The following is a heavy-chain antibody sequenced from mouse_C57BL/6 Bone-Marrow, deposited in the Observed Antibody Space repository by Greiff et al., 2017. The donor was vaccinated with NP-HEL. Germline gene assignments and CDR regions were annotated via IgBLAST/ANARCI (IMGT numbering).Heavy chain of an antibody. CDR3: ARRDDYGSSGAMDY. D-gene: IGHD1-1*01. CDR1: GYTFTSYW. CDR2: IYPGSGST. V-gene: IGHV1-55*01. Sequence: QVQLQQPGAELVKPGASVKMSCKASGYTFTSYWITWVKQRPGQGLEWIGDIYPGSGSTNYNEKFKSKATLTVDTSSSTAYMQLSSLTSEDSAVYYCARRDDYGSSGAMDYWGQGTSVTVSS. J-gene: IGHJ4*01.